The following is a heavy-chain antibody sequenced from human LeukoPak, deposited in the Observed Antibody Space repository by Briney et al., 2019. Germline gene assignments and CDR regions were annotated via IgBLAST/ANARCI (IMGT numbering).Heavy chain of an antibody. D-gene: IGHD3/OR15-3a*01. CDR2: ISDSGAST. CDR3: AKHFCTGLDCSLFDS. Sequence: GGSLRLSCAASGFTFSSYAMTWVRQAPGKGLEWVSTISDSGASTYYADSVKGRFIISRDNSKNTLSLQLNSLRPEDTALYYCAKHFCTGLDCSLFDSWGQGTLVTVSS. CDR1: GFTFSSYA. J-gene: IGHJ4*02. V-gene: IGHV3-23*01.